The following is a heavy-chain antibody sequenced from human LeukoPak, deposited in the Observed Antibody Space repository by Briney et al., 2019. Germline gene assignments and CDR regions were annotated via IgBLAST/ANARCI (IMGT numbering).Heavy chain of an antibody. Sequence: SETLSLTCTVSGYSISSGSYWGWIRQPPGNGLEWIGSIYHSGSTYYNPSLKSRVTISVDTSKNQFSLKLSSVTAADTAVYYCAREIGGKYGDYWGQGTLVTVSS. V-gene: IGHV4-38-2*02. CDR1: GYSISSGSY. CDR2: IYHSGST. CDR3: AREIGGKYGDY. J-gene: IGHJ4*02. D-gene: IGHD2/OR15-2a*01.